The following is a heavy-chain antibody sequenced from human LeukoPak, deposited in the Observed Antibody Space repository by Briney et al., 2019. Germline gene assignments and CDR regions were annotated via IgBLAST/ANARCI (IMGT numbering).Heavy chain of an antibody. CDR1: GFTVSSNY. Sequence: GGSLRLSCAASGFTVSSNYMSWVRQAPGKGLEWVSVIYSGGSTYYADSVRGRFTISRDSSKNTLYLQMNSLRAEDTAVYYRARGGGTTQFDYWGQGTLVTVSS. J-gene: IGHJ4*02. CDR2: IYSGGST. D-gene: IGHD2/OR15-2a*01. CDR3: ARGGGTTQFDY. V-gene: IGHV3-66*01.